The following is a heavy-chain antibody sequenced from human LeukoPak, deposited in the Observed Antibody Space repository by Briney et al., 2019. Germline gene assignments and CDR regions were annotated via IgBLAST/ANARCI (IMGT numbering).Heavy chain of an antibody. CDR2: ISGSGGST. V-gene: IGHV3-23*01. CDR3: AKVLGYDSSGYYYPAFDI. Sequence: GGSLRLSCAASGFTFSSYAMSWVCQAPGKGLEWVSAISGSGGSTYYADSVKGRFTISRDNSKNTLYLQMNSLRAEDTAVYYCAKVLGYDSSGYYYPAFDIWGQGTMVTVS. J-gene: IGHJ3*02. D-gene: IGHD3-22*01. CDR1: GFTFSSYA.